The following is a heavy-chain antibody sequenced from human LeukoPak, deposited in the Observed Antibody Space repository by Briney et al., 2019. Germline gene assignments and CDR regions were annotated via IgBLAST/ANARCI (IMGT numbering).Heavy chain of an antibody. CDR1: GGSVSSGSYY. Sequence: PSETLSLSCTVSGGSVSSGSYYRSWIRKPPGKGLEWIGYIYYSGSTNYNPSLKSRVTISVDTSKNQFSLKLSSVTAADTAVYYCARVLWFGELLFHFDYWGQGTLVTVSS. J-gene: IGHJ4*02. CDR2: IYYSGST. V-gene: IGHV4-61*01. CDR3: ARVLWFGELLFHFDY. D-gene: IGHD3-10*01.